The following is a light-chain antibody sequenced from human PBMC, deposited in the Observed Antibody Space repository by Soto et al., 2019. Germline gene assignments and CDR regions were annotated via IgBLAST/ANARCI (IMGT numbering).Light chain of an antibody. J-gene: IGKJ1*01. Sequence: DIQMTQSPSSLSASVGDRVTITFRTSQPISDYLNWYQQKPGKAPTLLIYTTSNLQSGVPSRFSGSGSATHFTPTISSLQPEDFATYYCQQHYNTPRTCGQGTKGDIK. V-gene: IGKV1-39*01. CDR2: TTS. CDR1: QPISDY. CDR3: QQHYNTPRT.